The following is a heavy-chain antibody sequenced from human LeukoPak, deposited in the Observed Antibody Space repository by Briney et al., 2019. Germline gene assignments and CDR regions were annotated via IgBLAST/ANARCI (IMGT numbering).Heavy chain of an antibody. D-gene: IGHD3-3*01. CDR3: AKYYDFWSGYYIGGHFDY. CDR2: ISSSGSTI. J-gene: IGHJ4*02. Sequence: GGSLRLSCAASGFTFSDYYMSWIRQAPGKGLEWVSYISSSGSTIYYADSVKGRFTISRDNSKNTLYLQMNSLRAEDTAVYYCAKYYDFWSGYYIGGHFDYWGQGTLVTVSS. V-gene: IGHV3-11*01. CDR1: GFTFSDYY.